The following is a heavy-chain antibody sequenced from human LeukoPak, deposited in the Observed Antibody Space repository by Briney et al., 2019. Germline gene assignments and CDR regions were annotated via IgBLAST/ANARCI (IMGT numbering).Heavy chain of an antibody. CDR3: ARDNEKSAGMAFDI. D-gene: IGHD3-10*01. J-gene: IGHJ3*02. CDR1: GGSINSDGYY. CDR2: IYHSGST. V-gene: IGHV4-30-2*01. Sequence: PSQTLSLTCTVSGGSINSDGYYWSWIRQPPGKGLEWIGNIYHSGSTYYNPSLKSRVTISVDRSKNQFSLKLSSMTAADTAVYFCARDNEKSAGMAFDIWGQGTMVTVSS.